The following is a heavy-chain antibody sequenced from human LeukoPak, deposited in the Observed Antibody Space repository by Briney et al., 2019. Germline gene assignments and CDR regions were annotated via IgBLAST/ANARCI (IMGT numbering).Heavy chain of an antibody. CDR1: GFTFSSYS. Sequence: SGGSLRLSCAASGFTFSSYSMNWARQAPGKGLEWVSSISSSSSYIYYADSVKGRFTISRDNAKNSLYLQMNSLRAEDTAVYYCASEYCTGGVCYGGGYLQHWGQGTLVTVSS. D-gene: IGHD2-8*02. V-gene: IGHV3-21*01. CDR3: ASEYCTGGVCYGGGYLQH. CDR2: ISSSSSYI. J-gene: IGHJ1*01.